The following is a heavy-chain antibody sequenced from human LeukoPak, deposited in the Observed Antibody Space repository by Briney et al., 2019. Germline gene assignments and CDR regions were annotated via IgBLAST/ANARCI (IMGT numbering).Heavy chain of an antibody. CDR1: GGSFSGYY. V-gene: IGHV4-34*01. D-gene: IGHD6-13*01. J-gene: IGHJ6*04. Sequence: PSETLSLTCAVYGGSFSGYYWSWIHQPPGKGLEWIGEINHSGSTNYNPSLKSRVTISVDTSKNQFSLKLSSVTAADTAVYYCARGRYSSSWYYYYGMDVWGKGTTVTVSS. CDR3: ARGRYSSSWYYYYGMDV. CDR2: INHSGST.